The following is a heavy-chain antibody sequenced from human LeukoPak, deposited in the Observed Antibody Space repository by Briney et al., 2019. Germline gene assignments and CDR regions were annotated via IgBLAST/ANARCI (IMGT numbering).Heavy chain of an antibody. V-gene: IGHV4-59*12. Sequence: SETLSLTCTVSGGSISSYYWSWIRQPPGKGLEWIGYIYYSGSTNYNPSLKSRVTISVDTSKNQFSLKLSSVTAADTAVFYRARDVIRYSPTGQGTTGGYWGQGTLVTVSS. CDR3: ARDVIRYSPTGQGTTGGY. CDR1: GGSISSYY. D-gene: IGHD3-9*01. J-gene: IGHJ4*02. CDR2: IYYSGST.